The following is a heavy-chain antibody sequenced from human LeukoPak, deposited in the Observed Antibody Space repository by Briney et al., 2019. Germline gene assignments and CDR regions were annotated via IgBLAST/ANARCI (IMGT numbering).Heavy chain of an antibody. J-gene: IGHJ4*02. V-gene: IGHV3-30*04. CDR3: ARSGRQWELLEYYFDY. CDR2: ISYDGRNK. Sequence: PGGSLRLSCAASGFTFITYAMHWVRQAPGKGLEWVAVISYDGRNKYYVDSVKGRFTIPRDNSKNTLYLQMNSLRAEDTAVYYCARSGRQWELLEYYFDYWGQGTLVTVSS. CDR1: GFTFITYA. D-gene: IGHD1-26*01.